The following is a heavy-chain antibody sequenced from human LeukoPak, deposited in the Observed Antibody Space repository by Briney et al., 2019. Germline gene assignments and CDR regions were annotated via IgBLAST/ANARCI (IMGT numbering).Heavy chain of an antibody. D-gene: IGHD1-14*01. J-gene: IGHJ4*02. V-gene: IGHV1-69*04. CDR2: IIPIFGIA. CDR1: GGTFSSYA. CDR3: AREGVPEYYFDY. Sequence: SVRVSCKASGGTFSSYAISWVRQAPGQGLEWMGRIIPIFGIANYAQKFQGRVTITADKSTSTAYMELSSLRSEDTAVYYCAREGVPEYYFDYWGQGTLVTVSS.